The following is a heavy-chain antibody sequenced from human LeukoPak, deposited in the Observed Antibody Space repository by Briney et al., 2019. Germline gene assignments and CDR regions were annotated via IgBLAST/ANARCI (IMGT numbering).Heavy chain of an antibody. CDR3: ARRPLHCSSTSCYANWFDP. D-gene: IGHD2-2*01. Sequence: SETLSLTCAVYGGSFSGYYWSWIRQPPGKGLEWIGEINHSGSTNYNPSLKSRVAISVDTSKNQFSLKLSSVTAADTAVYYCARRPLHCSSTSCYANWFDPWGRGTLVTVSS. CDR2: INHSGST. CDR1: GGSFSGYY. J-gene: IGHJ5*02. V-gene: IGHV4-34*01.